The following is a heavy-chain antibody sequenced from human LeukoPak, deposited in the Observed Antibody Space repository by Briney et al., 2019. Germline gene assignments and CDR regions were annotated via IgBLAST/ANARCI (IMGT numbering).Heavy chain of an antibody. CDR2: IYSGGNT. D-gene: IGHD2-2*01. CDR3: ARAKVGYCSTTDCSGGAFDI. Sequence: SGGSLRLSCAASGFTVSSNYMSWVRQAPGKGLEWVSIIYSGGNTYYADSVKGRFTISRDNSKNTLYLQMNSLRAEDTAVYYCARAKVGYCSTTDCSGGAFDIWGQGTTVIVSS. CDR1: GFTVSSNY. J-gene: IGHJ3*02. V-gene: IGHV3-66*01.